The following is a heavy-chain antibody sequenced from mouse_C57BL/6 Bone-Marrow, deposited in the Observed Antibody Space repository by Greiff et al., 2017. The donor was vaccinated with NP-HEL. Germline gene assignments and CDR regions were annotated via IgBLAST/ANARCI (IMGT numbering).Heavy chain of an antibody. D-gene: IGHD2-2*01. Sequence: VQLQQPGAELVRPGTSVKLSCKASGYTFTSYWMHWVKQRPGQGLEWIGVIDPSDSYTNYNQKFKGKATLTVDTSSSTAYMQLSSLTSEDSAVCYCVRVSTMVGWFACWGQGTLVTVSA. CDR1: GYTFTSYW. J-gene: IGHJ3*01. V-gene: IGHV1-59*01. CDR3: VRVSTMVGWFAC. CDR2: IDPSDSYT.